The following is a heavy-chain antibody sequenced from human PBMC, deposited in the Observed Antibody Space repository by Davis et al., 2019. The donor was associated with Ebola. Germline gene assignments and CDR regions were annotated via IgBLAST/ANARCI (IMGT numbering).Heavy chain of an antibody. CDR3: ARDLGYSSSWVDP. J-gene: IGHJ5*02. CDR1: GFTFSSYW. CDR2: IKQDGSEK. D-gene: IGHD6-13*01. V-gene: IGHV3-7*01. Sequence: GESLKISCAASGFTFSSYWMSWVRQAPGKGLEWVANIKQDGSEKYYVDSVKGRFTISRDNAKNSLYLQMNSLRAADTAVYYCARDLGYSSSWVDPWGQGTLVTVSS.